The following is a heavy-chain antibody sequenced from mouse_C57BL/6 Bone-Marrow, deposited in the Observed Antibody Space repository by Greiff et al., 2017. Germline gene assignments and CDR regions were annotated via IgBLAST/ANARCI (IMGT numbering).Heavy chain of an antibody. J-gene: IGHJ3*01. CDR3: ARGRLRRFSWFAY. CDR2: INPYNGGT. CDR1: GYTFTDYY. V-gene: IGHV1-19*01. Sequence: EVQLQQSGPVLVKPGASVKMSCKASGYTFTDYYMNWVKQSHGKSLEWIGVINPYNGGTSYNQKFKGKATLTVDKSSSTAYMELNSLTSEDSAVYYCARGRLRRFSWFAYWGQGTLVTVSA. D-gene: IGHD2-4*01.